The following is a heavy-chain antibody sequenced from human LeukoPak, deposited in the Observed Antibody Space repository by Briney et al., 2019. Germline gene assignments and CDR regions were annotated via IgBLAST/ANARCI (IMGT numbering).Heavy chain of an antibody. Sequence: GGSLRLSCAASGFTFSNYSMNWLRQAPGKALEWVSWISSTSNTIYYADSVKGRFTISRDNAKNSLDLQMNSLRDEDTAVYYCARPSRSTGPAYWGQGTLVTVSS. D-gene: IGHD2-2*01. CDR2: ISSTSNTI. V-gene: IGHV3-48*02. J-gene: IGHJ4*02. CDR3: ARPSRSTGPAY. CDR1: GFTFSNYS.